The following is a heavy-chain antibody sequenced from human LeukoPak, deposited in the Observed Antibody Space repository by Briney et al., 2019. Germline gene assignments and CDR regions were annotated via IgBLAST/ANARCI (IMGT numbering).Heavy chain of an antibody. CDR1: GGSISSGGYY. J-gene: IGHJ5*02. D-gene: IGHD2-2*01. CDR2: IYHSGST. CDR3: AGGPAAADYNWFDP. V-gene: IGHV4-30-2*01. Sequence: SETLSLTCTVSGGSISSGGYYWSWIRQPPGKGLEWIGYIYHSGSTYYNPSLKSRVTISVDRSKNQFSLKLNSVTAADTAVYYCAGGPAAADYNWFDPWGQGTLVTVSS.